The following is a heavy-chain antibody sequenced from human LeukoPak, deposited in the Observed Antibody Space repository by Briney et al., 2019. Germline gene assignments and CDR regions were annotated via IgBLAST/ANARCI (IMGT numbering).Heavy chain of an antibody. CDR1: GGSISNYY. D-gene: IGHD5-12*01. J-gene: IGHJ6*03. Sequence: SETLSLTCTVSGGSISNYYWNWMRQPPGKGLEWIGNIYYSGNTYYNPPLQSRVTVSVDTSKNQFSLKVSSVTAADTAVYYCARGAWLPEYYYYMDVWGKGTTVTVSS. V-gene: IGHV4-59*12. CDR2: IYYSGNT. CDR3: ARGAWLPEYYYYMDV.